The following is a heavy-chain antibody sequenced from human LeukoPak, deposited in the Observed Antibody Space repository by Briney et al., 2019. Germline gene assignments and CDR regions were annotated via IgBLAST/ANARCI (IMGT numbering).Heavy chain of an antibody. CDR2: ISSSSSYI. CDR3: ARGGAAAALIHFDY. D-gene: IGHD6-13*01. V-gene: IGHV3-21*01. J-gene: IGHJ4*02. Sequence: GSLRLSCAAYGFTYSSYSMNWVRQDPGKGLEWVSSISSSSSYIYYADSVKGRFTISRDNAKNSLYLQMNSLRAEDTAVYYCARGGAAAALIHFDYWGQGTLVTLSS. CDR1: GFTYSSYS.